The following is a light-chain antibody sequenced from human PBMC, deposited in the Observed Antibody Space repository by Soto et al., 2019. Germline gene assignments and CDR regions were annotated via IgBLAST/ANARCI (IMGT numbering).Light chain of an antibody. CDR1: QSIKSW. J-gene: IGKJ1*01. V-gene: IGKV1-5*03. Sequence: DIQMTQSPSTLSASVGDRVTITCRASQSIKSWLAWCQQKPGKAPKLLIYEASSLESGVPSRFGGSGSGTEFTLTISSLQPDDFATYYCQQYNTYSWTFGQGTKVDIK. CDR2: EAS. CDR3: QQYNTYSWT.